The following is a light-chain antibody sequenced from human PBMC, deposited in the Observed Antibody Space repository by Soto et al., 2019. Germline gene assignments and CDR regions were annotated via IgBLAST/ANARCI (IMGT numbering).Light chain of an antibody. CDR3: QQRSNWPSIT. CDR1: QSVSSY. V-gene: IGKV3-11*01. Sequence: EIVLTQSPATLSLSPWERATLSCRASQSVSSYLACYQQKPGQAPRLLIYDASNRATGIPARFSGSGSGTDFTLTISSLEPEDFAVYYCQQRSNWPSITFGQGTRLEIK. J-gene: IGKJ5*01. CDR2: DAS.